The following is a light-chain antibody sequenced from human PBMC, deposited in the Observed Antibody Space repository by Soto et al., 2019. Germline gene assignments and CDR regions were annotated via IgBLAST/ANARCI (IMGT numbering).Light chain of an antibody. CDR1: QNIDIY. Sequence: IHMTHSPSSLSASLLYRFTMAFRASQNIDIYLNWYQQKPGKAPKLLIYAASSLQSGVPSRFSGSGSGTDFTLTISSLQPEDFATYYCQQSYSTPLTFGGGTKVDIK. V-gene: IGKV1-39*01. CDR3: QQSYSTPLT. CDR2: AAS. J-gene: IGKJ4*01.